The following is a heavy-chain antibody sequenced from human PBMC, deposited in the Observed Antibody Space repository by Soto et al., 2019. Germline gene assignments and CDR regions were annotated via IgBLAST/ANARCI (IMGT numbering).Heavy chain of an antibody. CDR3: ARDHYGDSGDSYFDY. Sequence: ASVKVSCKASGYTFTSYYMHWVRQAPGQGLEWMGIINPSGGSTSYAQKFQGRVTMTRDTSTSTVYMELSSLRSEDTAVYYCARDHYGDSGDSYFDYWGQGTLVTVSS. D-gene: IGHD4-17*01. V-gene: IGHV1-46*01. CDR1: GYTFTSYY. J-gene: IGHJ4*02. CDR2: INPSGGST.